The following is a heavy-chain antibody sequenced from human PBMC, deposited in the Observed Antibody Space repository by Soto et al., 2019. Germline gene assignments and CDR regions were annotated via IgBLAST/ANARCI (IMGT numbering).Heavy chain of an antibody. Sequence: GGSLRLSCAASGFTFSSYWMSWVRQAPGKGLEWVANIKQDGSEKYYVDSVKGRFTISRDNAKNSLYLQMNSLRAEDTAVYYCARDSVYGDYVGGEDYFDYWGQGTLVTVSS. V-gene: IGHV3-7*01. J-gene: IGHJ4*02. CDR1: GFTFSSYW. CDR3: ARDSVYGDYVGGEDYFDY. D-gene: IGHD4-17*01. CDR2: IKQDGSEK.